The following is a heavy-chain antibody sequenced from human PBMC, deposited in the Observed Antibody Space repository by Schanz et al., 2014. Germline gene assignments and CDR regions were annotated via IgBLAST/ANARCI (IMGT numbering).Heavy chain of an antibody. V-gene: IGHV3-66*01. CDR1: GFTVSSDH. J-gene: IGHJ4*02. CDR3: ARVHHYDPSGWGYFDY. D-gene: IGHD3-22*01. CDR2: IYASGAT. Sequence: EVQLVESGGGFVQPGGSLGLSCVVSGFTVSSDHMSWVRQAPGKGLEWVSTIYASGATYYADSVKRRFTISRDISKNTLQLQVTSLRAEDTAVYDCARVHHYDPSGWGYFDYWGQGALVTVSS.